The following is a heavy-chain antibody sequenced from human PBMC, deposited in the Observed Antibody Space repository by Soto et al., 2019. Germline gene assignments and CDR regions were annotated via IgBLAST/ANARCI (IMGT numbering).Heavy chain of an antibody. CDR2: IYYSGST. CDR3: ARDARGHSGPNAFDI. J-gene: IGHJ3*02. V-gene: IGHV4-61*08. D-gene: IGHD2-15*01. Sequence: SATLSLTCAVSGDSISSGGNSWSWIRQPPGKGLEWIGYIYYSGSTNYNPSLKSRVTISVDTSKNQFSLKLSSVTAADTAVYYCARDARGHSGPNAFDIWGQGTMVTVSS. CDR1: GDSISSGGNS.